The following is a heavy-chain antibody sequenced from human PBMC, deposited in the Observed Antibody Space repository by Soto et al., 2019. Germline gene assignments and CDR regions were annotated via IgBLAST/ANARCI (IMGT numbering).Heavy chain of an antibody. CDR3: ARENVAWTTRPSRSPFFDR. V-gene: IGHV3-7*01. J-gene: IGHJ4*02. CDR2: VKQDGSVK. D-gene: IGHD3-3*02. Sequence: GGSLRLSCAASGFIFTNYWMSWVRQAPGKGLEWVANVKQDGSVKRYVDSVKGRFTISRDNAKNSVYLHMNSLRPEDSALYFCARENVAWTTRPSRSPFFDRWGQGILVTVSS. CDR1: GFIFTNYW.